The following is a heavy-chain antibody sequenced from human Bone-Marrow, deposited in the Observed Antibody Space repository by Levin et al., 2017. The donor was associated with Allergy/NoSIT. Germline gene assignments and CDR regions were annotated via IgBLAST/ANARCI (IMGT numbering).Heavy chain of an antibody. CDR2: ISGSGEST. J-gene: IGHJ2*01. CDR1: GFTFSSYI. D-gene: IGHD2-15*01. V-gene: IGHV3-23*01. Sequence: GGSLRLSCAASGFTFSSYIMAWVRQAPGKGLEWVSGISGSGESTYYAESAKGRLTISKDNSKNMLYLQMNRLGADDTAVYYCAKRVSGYCSGGSCYSGLHWYFDHWGRGTLVTVSS. CDR3: AKRVSGYCSGGSCYSGLHWYFDH.